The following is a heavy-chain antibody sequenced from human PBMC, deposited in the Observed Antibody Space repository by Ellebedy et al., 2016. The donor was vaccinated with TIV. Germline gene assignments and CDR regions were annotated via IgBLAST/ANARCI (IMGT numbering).Heavy chain of an antibody. CDR1: GFTFSDYY. J-gene: IGHJ4*02. V-gene: IGHV3-11*04. D-gene: IGHD6-13*01. CDR3: ARETGEQLVVVGYYFDY. Sequence: GESLKISCAASGFTFSDYYMNWIRQAPGKGLEWVAYISSGGSVISYADSVKGRFTISRDNAKNSLSLQMNSLSAEDTAVYYCARETGEQLVVVGYYFDYWGQGTLVTVSS. CDR2: ISSGGSVI.